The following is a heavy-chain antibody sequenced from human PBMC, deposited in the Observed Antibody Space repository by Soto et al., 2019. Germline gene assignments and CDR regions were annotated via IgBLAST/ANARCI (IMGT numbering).Heavy chain of an antibody. V-gene: IGHV1-2*02. CDR1: GYTFTGYY. CDR3: ASAKMATSEKPPSY. Sequence: ASVKVSCKASGYTFTGYYMHWVRQAPGQGLEWMGWINPNSGGTNYAQKFQGRVTMTRDTSISTAYMELSRLRSDDTAVYYRASAKMATSEKPPSYWGQGHLVTVSS. CDR2: INPNSGGT. J-gene: IGHJ4*02. D-gene: IGHD5-12*01.